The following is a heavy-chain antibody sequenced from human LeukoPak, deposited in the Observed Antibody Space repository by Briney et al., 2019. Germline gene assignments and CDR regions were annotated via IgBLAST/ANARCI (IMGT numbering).Heavy chain of an antibody. J-gene: IGHJ5*02. CDR1: GGSISTDNYY. V-gene: IGHV4-39*01. D-gene: IGHD1-20*01. Sequence: SETLSLTCTVSGGSISTDNYYWGWVRQPPGKGLEWIGTIYYSGSTYYNASLKSRVIMSVDTSKNHFSLILNSVTAADTALYYCARHVADSNNWYWFDPWGQGTLVTVSS. CDR3: ARHVADSNNWYWFDP. CDR2: IYYSGST.